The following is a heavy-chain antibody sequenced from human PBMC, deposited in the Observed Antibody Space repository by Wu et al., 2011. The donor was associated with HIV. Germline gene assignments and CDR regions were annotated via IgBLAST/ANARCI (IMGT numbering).Heavy chain of an antibody. J-gene: IGHJ4*02. V-gene: IGHV1-18*01. CDR1: GGTFNSYA. CDR3: ARIKKVFREVNQMDY. Sequence: QVQPVQSGAEVKKPGSSVKVSCKASGGTFNSYAISWVRQAPGQGLEWMGWISPYNGDTNYAQKLQGRVTMTTDTSTNTVYMELRSLRSDDTAVYYCARIKKVFREVNQMDYWGQGTRRSPSP. D-gene: IGHD3-10*01. CDR2: ISPYNGDT.